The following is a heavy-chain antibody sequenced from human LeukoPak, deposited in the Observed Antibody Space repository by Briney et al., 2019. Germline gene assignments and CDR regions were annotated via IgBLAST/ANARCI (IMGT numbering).Heavy chain of an antibody. D-gene: IGHD3-10*01. Sequence: ASVKVSCKASGYTFTSYDINWVRQATGQGLEWMGWMNPNSGNTGYAQKFQGRVTMTRNTSISTAYMELSSLRSEDTAVYYSARSTMVRGVIIPTRYYYYYMDVWGKGTTVTVSS. J-gene: IGHJ6*03. CDR1: GYTFTSYD. V-gene: IGHV1-8*01. CDR2: MNPNSGNT. CDR3: ARSTMVRGVIIPTRYYYYYMDV.